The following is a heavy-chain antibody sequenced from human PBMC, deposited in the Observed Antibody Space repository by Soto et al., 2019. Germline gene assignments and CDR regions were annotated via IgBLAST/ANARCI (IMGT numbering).Heavy chain of an antibody. D-gene: IGHD5-12*01. V-gene: IGHV5-51*01. CDR2: IYPGDSDT. CDR1: GYSFTSYW. J-gene: IGHJ3*02. Sequence: GESLKISCKGSGYSFTSYWIGWVRQMPGKGLEWMGIIYPGDSDTRYSPSFQGQVTISADKSISTAYLQWSSLKASDTAMHYCARVPRGYSGYDAFDIWGQGTMVTVSS. CDR3: ARVPRGYSGYDAFDI.